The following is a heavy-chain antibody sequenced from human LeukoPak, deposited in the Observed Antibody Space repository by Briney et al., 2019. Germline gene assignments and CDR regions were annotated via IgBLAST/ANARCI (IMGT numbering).Heavy chain of an antibody. J-gene: IGHJ4*02. CDR1: GFTVSDNH. D-gene: IGHD2-2*02. V-gene: IGHV3-53*01. Sequence: PGGSLRLSCAASGFTVSDNHMTWVRQAPGKGLEWVSVIYSGNNTYYADSVKGRFTISRDNAKNSLYLQMNSLRAADTAVYYCARDIVVVPAAIMEFDYWGQGTLVTVSS. CDR2: IYSGNNT. CDR3: ARDIVVVPAAIMEFDY.